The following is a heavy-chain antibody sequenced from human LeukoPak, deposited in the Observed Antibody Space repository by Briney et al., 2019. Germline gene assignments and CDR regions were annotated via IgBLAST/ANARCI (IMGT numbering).Heavy chain of an antibody. CDR3: AKDYPTPAH. J-gene: IGHJ4*02. CDR2: IWYDGSNK. CDR1: GFTFSSYG. V-gene: IGHV3-33*06. Sequence: GGSLRLSCAASGFTFSSYGMHWVRQAPGKGLEWVAVIWYDGSNKYYADSVKGRFTISRDNSKNTLYLQMNSLRAEDTAVYYCAKDYPTPAHWGQETLVTVSS.